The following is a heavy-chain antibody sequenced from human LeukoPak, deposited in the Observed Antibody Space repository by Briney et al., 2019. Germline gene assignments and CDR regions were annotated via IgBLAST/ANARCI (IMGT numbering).Heavy chain of an antibody. CDR1: GYTFTGYY. CDR3: ASDSSGYYIFDY. CDR2: INPNSGGT. D-gene: IGHD3-22*01. Sequence: ASVKVSCKASGYTFTGYYMHWVRRAPGQGLEWMGWINPNSGGTNYAQKFQGRVTMTRDTSISTAYMELSRLRSDDTAVYYCASDSSGYYIFDYWGQGTLVTVSS. J-gene: IGHJ4*02. V-gene: IGHV1-2*02.